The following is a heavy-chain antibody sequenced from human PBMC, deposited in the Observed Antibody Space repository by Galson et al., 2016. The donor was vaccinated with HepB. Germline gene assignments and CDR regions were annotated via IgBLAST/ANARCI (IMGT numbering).Heavy chain of an antibody. CDR1: GFTFDDYA. CDR3: AKGGYGSGDYYTVDY. V-gene: IGHV3-9*01. Sequence: LRLSCAASGFTFDDYAMHWVRQAPGKGLEWVSGISWNSGGIGYADSVKGRFTISRDNAKNSLYLQMNSLRAEDTAFYYCAKGGYGSGDYYTVDYWGQGTLVTVSS. D-gene: IGHD3-10*01. CDR2: ISWNSGGI. J-gene: IGHJ4*02.